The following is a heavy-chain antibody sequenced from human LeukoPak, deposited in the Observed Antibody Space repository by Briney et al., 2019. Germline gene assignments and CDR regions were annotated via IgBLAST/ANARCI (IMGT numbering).Heavy chain of an antibody. J-gene: IGHJ5*02. CDR2: IYHSGST. D-gene: IGHD3-10*01. Sequence: PSETLSLTCAVSGGSISSGGYYWSWIRQPPGKGLEWIGYIYHSGSTYYNPSLKSRVTISVDRSKNQFSLKLSSVTAADTAVYYCARGRLLWFGELSSSFDPWGQGTLVTVSS. CDR1: GGSISSGGYY. V-gene: IGHV4-30-2*01. CDR3: ARGRLLWFGELSSSFDP.